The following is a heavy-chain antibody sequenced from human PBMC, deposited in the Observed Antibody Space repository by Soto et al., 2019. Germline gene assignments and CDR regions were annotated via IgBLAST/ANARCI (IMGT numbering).Heavy chain of an antibody. CDR3: ARVRRGYCTNGVCYGVLYYYYGMDV. CDR1: GGSFSGYY. Sequence: SETLSLTCAVYGGSFSGYYWSWIRQPPGKGLEWIGEINHSGSTNYNPSLKSRVTISVDTSKNQFSLKLSSVTAADTAVYYCARVRRGYCTNGVCYGVLYYYYGMDVWGQGTTVTVSS. V-gene: IGHV4-34*01. D-gene: IGHD2-8*01. CDR2: INHSGST. J-gene: IGHJ6*02.